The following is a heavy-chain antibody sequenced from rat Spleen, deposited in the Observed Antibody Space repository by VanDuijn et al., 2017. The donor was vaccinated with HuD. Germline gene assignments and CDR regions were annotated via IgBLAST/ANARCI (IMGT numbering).Heavy chain of an antibody. V-gene: IGHV3-3*01. CDR1: GYSITSSYR. CDR2: INSAGTT. D-gene: IGHD1-12*03. CDR3: ARWKYYDGFYKGYFDY. Sequence: EVQLQESGPGLVKPSQSLSLTCSVIGYSITSSYRWNWIRKFPGNKLEWMGYINSAGTTNYNPSLKSRISITRDTSKNQFFLQLNSVTTEDTATYYCARWKYYDGFYKGYFDYWGQGVMVTVSS. J-gene: IGHJ2*01.